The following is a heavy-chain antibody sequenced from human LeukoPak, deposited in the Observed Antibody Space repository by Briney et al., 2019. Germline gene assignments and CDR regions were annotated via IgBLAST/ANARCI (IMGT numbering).Heavy chain of an antibody. CDR2: IYYSGST. J-gene: IGHJ5*02. Sequence: SETLSLTCTVSGGSISSSSYYWGWIRQPPGKGLEWIGSIYYSGSTYYNPSLKSRLTMSVDTSENQFSLKLSSVTAADTAVYYCARRDRYCSSTSCYGHRFDPWGQGTLVTVSS. CDR3: ARRDRYCSSTSCYGHRFDP. D-gene: IGHD2-2*01. CDR1: GGSISSSSYY. V-gene: IGHV4-39*01.